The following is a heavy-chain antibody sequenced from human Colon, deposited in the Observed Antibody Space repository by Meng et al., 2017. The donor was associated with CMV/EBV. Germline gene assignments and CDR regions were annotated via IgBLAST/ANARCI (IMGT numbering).Heavy chain of an antibody. Sequence: LACAASGFTFTDHDMDWVRQAPGKGLEWVGRTRNKANSYTTEYAASVKGRFTVSRDDSKNSVYLQMNSLKTEDTAVYYCARVWRGRWFAPLGQGTLVTVS. V-gene: IGHV3-72*01. D-gene: IGHD2-21*01. CDR2: TRNKANSYTT. J-gene: IGHJ5*02. CDR3: ARVWRGRWFAP. CDR1: GFTFTDHD.